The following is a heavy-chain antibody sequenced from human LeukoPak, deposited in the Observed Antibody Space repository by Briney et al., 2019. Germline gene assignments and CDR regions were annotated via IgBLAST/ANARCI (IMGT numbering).Heavy chain of an antibody. V-gene: IGHV1-69*06. Sequence: ASVKVSCKASGGTFSTYAISWVRQAPGQGLEWMGGIVPIFGKPSYAQKFQGRVTITADTSTSTVYMELSSLRSDDTAVYYCARGKLLDTFDIWGQGTMVAVS. CDR2: IVPIFGKP. CDR3: ARGKLLDTFDI. CDR1: GGTFSTYA. D-gene: IGHD3-10*01. J-gene: IGHJ3*02.